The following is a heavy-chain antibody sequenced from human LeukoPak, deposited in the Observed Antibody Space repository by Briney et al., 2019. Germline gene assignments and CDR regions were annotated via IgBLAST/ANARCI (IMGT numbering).Heavy chain of an antibody. CDR3: AKDSNYYGSGSYLDY. D-gene: IGHD3-10*01. V-gene: IGHV3-43*01. Sequence: GGSLRLSCAASGFTFDDYTMHWVRQAPGKGLEWVSLISWDGGSTYYADSVKGRFTIPRDNSKDSLYLQMNSLRTEDTALYYCAKDSNYYGSGSYLDYWGQGTLVTVSS. CDR1: GFTFDDYT. J-gene: IGHJ4*02. CDR2: ISWDGGST.